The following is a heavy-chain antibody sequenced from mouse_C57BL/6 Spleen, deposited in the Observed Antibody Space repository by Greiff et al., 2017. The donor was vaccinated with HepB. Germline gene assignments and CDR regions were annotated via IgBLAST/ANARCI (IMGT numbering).Heavy chain of an antibody. CDR2: ISSGGSYT. CDR1: GFTFSSYG. D-gene: IGHD2-4*01. V-gene: IGHV5-6*01. Sequence: EVQLQESGGDLVKPGGSLKLSCAASGFTFSSYGMSWVRQTPDKRLEWVATISSGGSYTYYPDSVKGRFTISRDNAKNTLYLQMSSLKSEDTAMYYCARLSTMRYFDVWGTGTTVTVSS. CDR3: ARLSTMRYFDV. J-gene: IGHJ1*03.